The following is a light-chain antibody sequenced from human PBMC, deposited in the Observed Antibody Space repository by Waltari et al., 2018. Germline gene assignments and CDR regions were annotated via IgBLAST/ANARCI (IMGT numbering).Light chain of an antibody. Sequence: MTQSPSTLSVSPGDGATLSCRASQGVRRNLAWYQQRPAQAPRLLIFGASTRAPGVAARFIGSGSGTEFTLTITGLQSEDSAIYFCQQYDEWPPRYTFGQGTTLEIK. CDR3: QQYDEWPPRYT. CDR2: GAS. CDR1: QGVRRN. J-gene: IGKJ2*01. V-gene: IGKV3-15*01.